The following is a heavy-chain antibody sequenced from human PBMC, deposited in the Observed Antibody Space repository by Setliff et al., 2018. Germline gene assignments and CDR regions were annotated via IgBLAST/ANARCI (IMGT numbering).Heavy chain of an antibody. D-gene: IGHD3-10*01. Sequence: SETLSLTCTVYGVSFSDYYWGWVRQSPGKGLDWIGEINHSGTTNYDPSLEGRISISVDTSKRQFSLKLNSVTAADTAVYYCARRWNFGPYGSGIHDGFDMWGQGTMVTVSS. CDR2: INHSGTT. CDR1: GVSFSDYY. J-gene: IGHJ3*02. V-gene: IGHV4-34*01. CDR3: ARRWNFGPYGSGIHDGFDM.